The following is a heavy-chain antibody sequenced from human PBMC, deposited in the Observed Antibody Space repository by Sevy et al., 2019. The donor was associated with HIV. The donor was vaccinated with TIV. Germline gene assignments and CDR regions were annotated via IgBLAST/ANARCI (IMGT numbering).Heavy chain of an antibody. V-gene: IGHV5-51*01. CDR1: GYKFTDYW. Sequence: GESLKISCKASGYKFTDYWIGWVRQMPGKGLEWMGIIYPGDSDTTYSPSFQGQVTISVDKSISTAYVQWSSLKASDTAIFYCARGARGTLPSYYYYPLDVWGQGTTVTFSS. CDR3: ARGARGTLPSYYYYPLDV. CDR2: IYPGDSDT. J-gene: IGHJ6*02.